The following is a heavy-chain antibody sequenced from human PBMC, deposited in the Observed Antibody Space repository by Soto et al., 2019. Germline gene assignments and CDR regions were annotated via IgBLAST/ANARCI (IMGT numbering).Heavy chain of an antibody. CDR1: GGTFSSYA. J-gene: IGHJ6*02. Sequence: SVNVSGKASGGTFSSYAISWVRQAPGQGLEWMGGIIPICGTANYAQKFQGRVTITADESTSTAYMELSSLRSEDTAVYYCARVYDFWSGYGYYGMDVWGQGTTVTVSS. CDR2: IIPICGTA. V-gene: IGHV1-69*13. D-gene: IGHD3-3*01. CDR3: ARVYDFWSGYGYYGMDV.